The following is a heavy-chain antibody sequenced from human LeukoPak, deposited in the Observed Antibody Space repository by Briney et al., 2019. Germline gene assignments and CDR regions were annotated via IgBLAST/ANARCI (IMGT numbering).Heavy chain of an antibody. CDR3: AKTLTASGWLVNDAFDI. Sequence: PGGSLRLSCAASGFTFSSYAMSWVRQAPGKGLEWVSAISGSGGSTYYADSVKGRFTISRDNSKNTLYLQMNSLRAEDTAVYYCAKTLTASGWLVNDAFDIWGQGTMVTVSS. CDR2: ISGSGGST. CDR1: GFTFSSYA. D-gene: IGHD6-19*01. V-gene: IGHV3-23*01. J-gene: IGHJ3*02.